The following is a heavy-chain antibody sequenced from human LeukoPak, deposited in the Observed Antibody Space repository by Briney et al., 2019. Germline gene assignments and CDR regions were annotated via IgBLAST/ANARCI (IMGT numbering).Heavy chain of an antibody. CDR2: IYYSGST. CDR1: GGSISSGDYY. Sequence: TSETLSLTCTVSGGSISSGDYYWSWIRQPPGKGLEWTGYIYYSGSTYYNPSLKSRVTISVDTSKNQFSLKLSSVTAADTAVYYCARVNYDYYYYMDVWGKGTTVTVSS. J-gene: IGHJ6*03. V-gene: IGHV4-30-4*08. D-gene: IGHD4-23*01. CDR3: ARVNYDYYYYMDV.